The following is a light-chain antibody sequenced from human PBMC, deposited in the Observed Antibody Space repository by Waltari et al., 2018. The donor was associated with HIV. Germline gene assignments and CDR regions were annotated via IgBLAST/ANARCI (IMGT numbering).Light chain of an antibody. J-gene: IGLJ3*02. Sequence: QTVVTQETSFSVSPGGTVTLTCGLSSGSVSSRYYPSWYQTTPGLPPPMLIYDTNTRSAGVPDRFSGAILGKKAALTITGAQSDDESEYYCLLYVGTGIWVFGGGTKLTVL. CDR1: SGSVSSRYY. CDR3: LLYVGTGIWV. CDR2: DTN. V-gene: IGLV8-61*01.